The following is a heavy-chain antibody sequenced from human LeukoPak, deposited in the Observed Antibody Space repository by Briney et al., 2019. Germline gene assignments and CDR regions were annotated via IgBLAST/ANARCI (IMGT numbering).Heavy chain of an antibody. CDR3: ARAYYDSSGYCTGY. D-gene: IGHD3-22*01. CDR2: ISSSSSYI. V-gene: IGHV3-21*01. CDR1: GFTFSSYS. Sequence: PGGSLRLSCAASGFTFSSYSMNWVRQAPGKGLELVSSISSSSSYIYYAGSVKGRFTISRDNAKNSLYLQMNSLRAEDTAVYYCARAYYDSSGYCTGYWGQGTLVTVSS. J-gene: IGHJ4*02.